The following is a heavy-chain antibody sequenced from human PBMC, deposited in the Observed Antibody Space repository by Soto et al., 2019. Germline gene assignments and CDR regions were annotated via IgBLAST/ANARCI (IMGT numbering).Heavy chain of an antibody. CDR2: ISSSSSYI. D-gene: IGHD6-13*01. CDR1: GFTFSSYS. J-gene: IGHJ1*01. Sequence: GGSLRLSCAASGFTFSSYSMNWVRQAPGKGLEWVSSISSSSSYIYYADSVKGRFTISRDNAKNSLYLQMNSLRAEDTAVYYCARDPGIAAAGTMAGTVGVQHWGQGTLVTVSS. V-gene: IGHV3-21*01. CDR3: ARDPGIAAAGTMAGTVGVQH.